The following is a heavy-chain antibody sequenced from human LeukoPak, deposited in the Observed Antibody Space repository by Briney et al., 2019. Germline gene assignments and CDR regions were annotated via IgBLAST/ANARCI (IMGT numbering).Heavy chain of an antibody. CDR3: ARGIAVAGPVNWFDP. CDR1: GGSFSGYY. Sequence: PPETLSLTCAAYGGSFSGYYWSWIRQPPGKGLEWIGEINHSGSTNYNPSLKSRVTISVDTSKNQFSPKLSSVTAADTAVYYCARGIAVAGPVNWFDPWGQGTLVTVSS. J-gene: IGHJ5*02. V-gene: IGHV4-34*01. CDR2: INHSGST. D-gene: IGHD6-19*01.